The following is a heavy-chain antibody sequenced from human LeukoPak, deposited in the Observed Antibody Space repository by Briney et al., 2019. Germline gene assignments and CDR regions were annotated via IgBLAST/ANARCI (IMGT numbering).Heavy chain of an antibody. J-gene: IGHJ6*02. V-gene: IGHV4-59*03. CDR3: ATIPTYYYDSHGYLNYRYDMDV. D-gene: IGHD3-22*01. CDR1: GGSISSSY. Sequence: PSETLSLTCIVSGGSISSSYWSWIRQSPGKGLEWIGCIHYSGNTNYNPSLMSRVTISIDTSKNQFSLKLSSVTAADTAVYYCATIPTYYYDSHGYLNYRYDMDVWGQGTTVTVSS. CDR2: IHYSGNT.